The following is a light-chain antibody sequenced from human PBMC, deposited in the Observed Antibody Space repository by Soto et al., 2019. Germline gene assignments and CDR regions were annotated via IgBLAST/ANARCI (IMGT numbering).Light chain of an antibody. CDR3: QQYGSSPRT. Sequence: EIVLTQSPGTLSWSPGERATLSCRASQSVSSSYLAWYQQKLGQAPRLLIYGASNRATGIPDRFSGSGSGTDFTLTISRLEPEDFAVYYCQQYGSSPRTFGPGTKVDIK. CDR1: QSVSSSY. CDR2: GAS. J-gene: IGKJ1*01. V-gene: IGKV3-20*01.